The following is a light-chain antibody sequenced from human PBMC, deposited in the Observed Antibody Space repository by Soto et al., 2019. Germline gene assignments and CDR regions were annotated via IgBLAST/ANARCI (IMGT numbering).Light chain of an antibody. CDR1: NSDVGGYNF. J-gene: IGLJ3*02. V-gene: IGLV2-11*01. CDR3: CSYTASDIWV. CDR2: AVS. Sequence: LTQPRSVSGSPGQSVTISCTGTNSDVGGYNFVSWYQQLPGKAPKLMISAVSQRPSGVPDRFSGSKSGNTASLTISGLQADDEADYFCCSYTASDIWVFGGGTKVTVL.